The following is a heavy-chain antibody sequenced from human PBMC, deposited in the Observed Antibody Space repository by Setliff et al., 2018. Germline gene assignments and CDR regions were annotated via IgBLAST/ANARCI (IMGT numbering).Heavy chain of an antibody. CDR1: GGSISSSSYY. D-gene: IGHD3-22*01. CDR2: IYYSGAT. CDR3: ARRGDINGYYYHEDAFDI. V-gene: IGHV4-39*01. Sequence: PSETLSLTCTVSGGSISSSSYYWSWIRQPPGKGLEWIGTIYYSGATYHNPSLKSRLAISVDTSKNQFSLNLTSVTAADTAVYYCARRGDINGYYYHEDAFDIWGQGTMVTVSS. J-gene: IGHJ3*02.